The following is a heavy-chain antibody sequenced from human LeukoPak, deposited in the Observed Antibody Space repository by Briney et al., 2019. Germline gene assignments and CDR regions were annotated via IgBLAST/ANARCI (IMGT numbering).Heavy chain of an antibody. D-gene: IGHD5-18*01. CDR1: GFTFSSYW. J-gene: IGHJ3*02. V-gene: IGHV3-7*01. CDR3: ASAVIQWRWDAFDI. Sequence: GGSLRLSCAASGFTFSSYWMSWVRQAPGKGLEWVANIKQDGSEKYYVDSVKGRFTISRDNAKNSLYLQMNSLRAEDTAVYYCASAVIQWRWDAFDIWGQGTMVTVSS. CDR2: IKQDGSEK.